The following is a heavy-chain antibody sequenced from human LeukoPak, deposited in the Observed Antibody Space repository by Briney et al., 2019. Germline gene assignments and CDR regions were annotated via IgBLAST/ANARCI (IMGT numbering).Heavy chain of an antibody. D-gene: IGHD3-10*01. V-gene: IGHV3-30*04. Sequence: SGGSLRLSCAASGFTFSSYAMHWVRQAPGKGLEWVAVISYDGSNKYYADSVKGRFTISRDNSKNTLYLQMNSLRAEDTAVYYCARGIDSFGELLYPDYWGQGTLVTVSS. CDR2: ISYDGSNK. J-gene: IGHJ4*02. CDR1: GFTFSSYA. CDR3: ARGIDSFGELLYPDY.